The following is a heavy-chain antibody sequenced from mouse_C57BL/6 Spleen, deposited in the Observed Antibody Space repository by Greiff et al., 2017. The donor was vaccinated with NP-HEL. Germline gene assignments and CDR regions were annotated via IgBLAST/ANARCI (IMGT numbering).Heavy chain of an antibody. V-gene: IGHV1-22*01. Sequence: EVQLQQSGPELVKPGASVKMSCKASGYTFTDYNMHWVKQSHGKSLEWIGYINPNNGGTSYNQKFKGKATLTVNKSSSTAYMELRSLTSEDSAVYYCAKDLYYDYDGVFAYRGPGTLVTVSA. J-gene: IGHJ3*01. CDR3: AKDLYYDYDGVFAY. D-gene: IGHD2-4*01. CDR1: GYTFTDYN. CDR2: INPNNGGT.